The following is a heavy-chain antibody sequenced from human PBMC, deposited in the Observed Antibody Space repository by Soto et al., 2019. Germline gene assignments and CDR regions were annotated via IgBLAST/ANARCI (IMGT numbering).Heavy chain of an antibody. Sequence: GGSLRLSCAASGFTFNNFAVSWVRQAPGKGLEWVSTIGGNGGSTYYADSVKGRFTISRDNSKNTLYLQMNSLRAEDTAVYYCAKLCWNYGGYFHYWGQGSLVTVSS. CDR2: IGGNGGST. V-gene: IGHV3-23*01. J-gene: IGHJ4*02. CDR1: GFTFNNFA. CDR3: AKLCWNYGGYFHY. D-gene: IGHD1-7*01.